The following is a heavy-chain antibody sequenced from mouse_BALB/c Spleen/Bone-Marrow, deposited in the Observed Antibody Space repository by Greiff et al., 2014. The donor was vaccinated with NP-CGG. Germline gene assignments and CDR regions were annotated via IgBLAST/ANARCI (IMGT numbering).Heavy chain of an antibody. V-gene: IGHV5-17*02. CDR2: ISSGSRTV. Sequence: EVMLVESGGGLVQPGGSRNLSCAVSGFTFSSFGLYWVRQAPEKGLVWVAYISSGSRTVFYADTVKGRFTITRDNPKNTLFLQMTSLRSEDTAMYYCTRSRGNWDDFDYWGQGTTLTVSS. J-gene: IGHJ2*01. D-gene: IGHD3-3*01. CDR1: GFTFSSFG. CDR3: TRSRGNWDDFDY.